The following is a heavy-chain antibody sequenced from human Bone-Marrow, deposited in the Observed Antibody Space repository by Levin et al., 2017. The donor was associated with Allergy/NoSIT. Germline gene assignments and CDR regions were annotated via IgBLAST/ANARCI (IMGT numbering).Heavy chain of an antibody. J-gene: IGHJ4*02. CDR1: GDSLSSRNW. D-gene: IGHD6-13*01. Sequence: SETLSLTCTVSGDSLSSRNWWIWIRQFPGRGLEWIGEIFHSGVTNYNPSLNGRVSMSLDKSQRQFFLTLKSVTAADTATYYCARHWGATTSWSGYLDFWGQGVPVTVSA. V-gene: IGHV4-4*02. CDR3: ARHWGATTSWSGYLDF. CDR2: IFHSGVT.